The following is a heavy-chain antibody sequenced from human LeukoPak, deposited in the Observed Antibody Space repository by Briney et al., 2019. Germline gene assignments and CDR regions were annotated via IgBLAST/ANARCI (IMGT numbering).Heavy chain of an antibody. Sequence: GASVKVSCKASGYTFTGYYMHWVRQAPGQGLEWMGWINPNSGGTNYAQKFQGRVTMTRDTSISTAYMELSRLRSDDTAVYYCARDSNRSGWYHYFDYWGQGTLVTVSS. CDR3: ARDSNRSGWYHYFDY. D-gene: IGHD6-19*01. CDR1: GYTFTGYY. CDR2: INPNSGGT. J-gene: IGHJ4*02. V-gene: IGHV1-2*02.